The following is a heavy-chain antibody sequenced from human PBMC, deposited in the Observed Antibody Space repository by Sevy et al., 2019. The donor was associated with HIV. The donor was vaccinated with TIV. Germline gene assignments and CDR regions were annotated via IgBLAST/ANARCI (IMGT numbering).Heavy chain of an antibody. V-gene: IGHV3-23*01. CDR1: GFTFSSYA. J-gene: IGHJ4*02. CDR2: VTAPGSTT. D-gene: IGHD1-20*01. Sequence: GGYLRLSCTGSGFTFSSYAITWVRQAPGKGLEWVSTVTAPGSTTYYADSAKGRFTVSRDNSKNTVYLQVSSLRVEDTAVYYCAKDSLAITGLTGWLDSWGQGTLVTVSS. CDR3: AKDSLAITGLTGWLDS.